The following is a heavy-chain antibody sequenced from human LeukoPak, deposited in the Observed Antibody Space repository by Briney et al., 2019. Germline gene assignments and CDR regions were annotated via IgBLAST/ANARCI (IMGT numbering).Heavy chain of an antibody. CDR1: GFTFSSYE. CDR2: ISSSGSTI. V-gene: IGHV3-48*03. Sequence: PGGSLRLSCAAPGFTFSSYEMNWVRQAPGKGLEWVSYISSSGSTIYYADSVKGRFTISRDNAKNSLYLQMNSLRAEDTAVYYCARELPAATPLLYYGMDVWGKGTTVTVSS. CDR3: ARELPAATPLLYYGMDV. J-gene: IGHJ6*04. D-gene: IGHD2-2*01.